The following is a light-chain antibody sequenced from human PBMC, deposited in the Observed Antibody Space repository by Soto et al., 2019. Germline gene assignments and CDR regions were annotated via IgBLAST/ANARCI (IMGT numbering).Light chain of an antibody. CDR2: DAS. Sequence: DIQMTQSPSTLSASVGDRVTITCRASQSISSWLAWYQQKPGKAPKLLIYDASSWAGGVPSRFAGSGSGTEFTLTINSLQPDDFATYYCQQYNSYSPWTFGQGTKVDIK. CDR1: QSISSW. J-gene: IGKJ1*01. V-gene: IGKV1-5*01. CDR3: QQYNSYSPWT.